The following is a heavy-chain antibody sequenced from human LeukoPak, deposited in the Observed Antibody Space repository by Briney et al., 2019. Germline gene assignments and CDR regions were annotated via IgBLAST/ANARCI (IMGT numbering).Heavy chain of an antibody. CDR1: GGSISSGGYS. CDR2: ISHSGGT. Sequence: SETLSLTCAVSGGSISSGGYSWSWIRQPPGKGLEWIGYISHSGGTYFNPSLKSRVTISVDRSKNQFSLKLNSATAADTAVYYCARLGTTYGDYDYWGQGTLVTVSS. J-gene: IGHJ4*02. D-gene: IGHD1-14*01. CDR3: ARLGTTYGDYDY. V-gene: IGHV4-30-2*01.